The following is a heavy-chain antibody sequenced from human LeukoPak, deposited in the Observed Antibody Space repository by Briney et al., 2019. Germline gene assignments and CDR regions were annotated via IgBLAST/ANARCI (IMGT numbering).Heavy chain of an antibody. CDR2: INHSGST. CDR1: GGSFSGYY. V-gene: IGHV4-34*01. CDR3: ARDDPAMGMDV. Sequence: PSETLSLTCAVYGGSFSGYYWSWIRQPPGKGLEWIGEINHSGSTNYNPSLKSRVTISVDTSKNQFSLKLSSVTAADTAVYYCARDDPAMGMDVWGQGTTVTVSS. J-gene: IGHJ6*02. D-gene: IGHD2-2*01.